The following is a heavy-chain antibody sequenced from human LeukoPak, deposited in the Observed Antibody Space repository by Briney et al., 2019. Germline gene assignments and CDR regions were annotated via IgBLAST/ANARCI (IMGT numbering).Heavy chain of an antibody. Sequence: SETLSLTCTVSGGSISSYYWSWIRQPPGKGLEWIGYIYYSGSTNYNPSLKSRVTISVDTSKNQFSLKLSSVTAADTAVYYCARHAPLRYFDWLLASHWSDPWGQGTLVTVSS. J-gene: IGHJ5*02. CDR1: GGSISSYY. CDR2: IYYSGST. D-gene: IGHD3-9*01. CDR3: ARHAPLRYFDWLLASHWSDP. V-gene: IGHV4-59*01.